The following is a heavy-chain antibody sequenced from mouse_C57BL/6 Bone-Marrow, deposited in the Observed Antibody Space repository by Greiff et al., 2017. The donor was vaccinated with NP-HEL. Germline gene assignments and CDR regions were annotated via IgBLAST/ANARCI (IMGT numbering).Heavy chain of an antibody. V-gene: IGHV7-3*01. CDR2: IRNKANGYTT. CDR3: ARGYYGSFDY. J-gene: IGHJ2*01. CDR1: GFTFTDYY. Sequence: EVKLMESGGGLVQPGGSLSLSCAASGFTFTDYYMSWVRQPPGKALEWLGFIRNKANGYTTEYSASVKGRFTISRDNSQSILYLQMNALRAEDSATYYCARGYYGSFDYWGQGTTLTVSS. D-gene: IGHD1-1*01.